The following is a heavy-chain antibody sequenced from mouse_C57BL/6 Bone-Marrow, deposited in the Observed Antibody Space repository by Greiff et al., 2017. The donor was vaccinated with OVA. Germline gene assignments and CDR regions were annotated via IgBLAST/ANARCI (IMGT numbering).Heavy chain of an antibody. CDR1: GYAFSSSW. CDR2: IYPGDGDT. J-gene: IGHJ2*01. Sequence: VQLQQSGPELVKPGASVKISCKASGYAFSSSWMNWVKQRPGKGLEWIGRIYPGDGDTNYNGKFKGKATLTADKSSSTAYMQLSSLTSEDSAVYCCARTLLSYWGQGTTLTVSS. V-gene: IGHV1-82*01. D-gene: IGHD6-1*01. CDR3: ARTLLSY.